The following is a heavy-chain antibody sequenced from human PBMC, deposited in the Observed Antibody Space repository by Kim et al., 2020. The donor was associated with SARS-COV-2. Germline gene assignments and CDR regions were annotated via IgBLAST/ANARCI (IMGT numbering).Heavy chain of an antibody. CDR3: ASIRSSWYPSFDY. J-gene: IGHJ4*02. Sequence: SETLSLTCTVSGGSISSSSYYWGWIRQPPGKGLEWIGSIYYSGSTYYNPSLKSRVTISVDTSKNQFSLKLSSVTAADTAVYYCASIRSSWYPSFDYWGQGTLVTVSS. CDR2: IYYSGST. CDR1: GGSISSSSYY. V-gene: IGHV4-39*01. D-gene: IGHD6-13*01.